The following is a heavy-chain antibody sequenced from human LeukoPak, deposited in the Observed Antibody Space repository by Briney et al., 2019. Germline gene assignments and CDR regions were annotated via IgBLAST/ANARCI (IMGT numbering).Heavy chain of an antibody. CDR2: ISSDGSNK. V-gene: IGHV3-30-3*01. Sequence: GRSLRLSCAASGFTFSSYAMHWVRQAPGKGLEWVAVISSDGSNKYYADSVKGRFTISRDNSKNTLYLQMNSLRAEDTAIYYCAKVTGGDMITYGGLDYWGQGTLVTVSS. D-gene: IGHD3-16*01. J-gene: IGHJ4*02. CDR3: AKVTGGDMITYGGLDY. CDR1: GFTFSSYA.